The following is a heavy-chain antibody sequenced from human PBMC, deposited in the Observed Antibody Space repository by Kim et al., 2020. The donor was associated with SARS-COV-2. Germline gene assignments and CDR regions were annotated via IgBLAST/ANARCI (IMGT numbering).Heavy chain of an antibody. D-gene: IGHD3-10*01. V-gene: IGHV3-74*01. Sequence: GGSLRLSCAASGFTLRNYWMHWVRQAPGKGLVWVSGVNGDASTTNYADSVRGRFTISRDNAKNMLYLQMNSLEVEDTAVYYCGRGGVTAALDYWGQRTLITVSS. CDR2: VNGDASTT. CDR3: GRGGVTAALDY. J-gene: IGHJ4*02. CDR1: GFTLRNYW.